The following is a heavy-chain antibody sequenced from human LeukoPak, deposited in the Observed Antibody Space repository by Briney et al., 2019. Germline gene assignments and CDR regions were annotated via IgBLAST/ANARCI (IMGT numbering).Heavy chain of an antibody. CDR3: ARHSSDWEFDY. CDR2: IIPIFGTT. D-gene: IGHD6-19*01. V-gene: IGHV1-69*05. CDR1: GGTFNSYA. Sequence: SVKVSCKASGGTFNSYAISWVRQAPGQGLEWMGGIIPIFGTTNYARKFRGRVTMTTDTSTSTAYMELRSLRSDDTAVYYCARHSSDWEFDYWGQGTLVTVSS. J-gene: IGHJ4*02.